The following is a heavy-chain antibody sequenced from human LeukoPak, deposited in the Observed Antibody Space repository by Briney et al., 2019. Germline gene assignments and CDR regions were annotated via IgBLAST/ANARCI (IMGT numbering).Heavy chain of an antibody. CDR3: ARGGYGSGSYNPLKGAFDI. Sequence: GASVKVSCKASGYTLTSYYMHWVRQAPGQGLEWMGIINPSGGSTSYAQKFQGRVIMTRETSTSTVYMELSSLRSEDTAVYYCARGGYGSGSYNPLKGAFDIWGQGTMVTVSS. CDR2: INPSGGST. CDR1: GYTLTSYY. V-gene: IGHV1-46*01. D-gene: IGHD3-10*01. J-gene: IGHJ3*02.